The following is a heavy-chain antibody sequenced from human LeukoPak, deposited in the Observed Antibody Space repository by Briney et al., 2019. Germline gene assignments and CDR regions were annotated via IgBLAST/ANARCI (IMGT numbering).Heavy chain of an antibody. CDR2: ISSSSSYI. D-gene: IGHD2/OR15-2a*01. CDR3: ARGEFGDYYYFYMDV. J-gene: IGHJ6*03. V-gene: IGHV3-21*01. CDR1: GFTFSIYT. Sequence: SGGSLRLSCAASGFTFSIYTMNWVRQAPGKGLEWVSSISSSSSYIYYADSVKGRFTISRDNAKNSLYLQMNSLRAEDTATYYCARGEFGDYYYFYMDVWGKGTTVTVSS.